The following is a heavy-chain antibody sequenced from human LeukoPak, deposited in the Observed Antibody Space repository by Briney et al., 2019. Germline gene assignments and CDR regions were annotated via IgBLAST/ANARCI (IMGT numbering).Heavy chain of an antibody. V-gene: IGHV4-34*01. Sequence: PSETLSLTCAVSGGSFSGYYWSWFRQPPGKGLEWIGEINHSGSTNYNPSLKSRVTISVDTSKNQFSLKLSSVTAADTAVYYCARGRDYDSSGYYGDVWGQGTTVTVSS. D-gene: IGHD3-22*01. CDR2: INHSGST. CDR1: GGSFSGYY. CDR3: ARGRDYDSSGYYGDV. J-gene: IGHJ6*02.